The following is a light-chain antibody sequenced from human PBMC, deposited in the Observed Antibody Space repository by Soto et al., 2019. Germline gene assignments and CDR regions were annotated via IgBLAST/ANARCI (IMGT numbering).Light chain of an antibody. Sequence: QSVLTQSRSVSGSPGRSVTISCTGASSDVGAYDYVSWYQQYPGKAPKLLIYHVSKRPSGVPDRFSGSKSGNTASLTISGLQAEDEADYYCCTEAGSYNVFGIGTNLTVL. CDR3: CTEAGSYNV. J-gene: IGLJ1*01. CDR2: HVS. CDR1: SSDVGAYDY. V-gene: IGLV2-11*01.